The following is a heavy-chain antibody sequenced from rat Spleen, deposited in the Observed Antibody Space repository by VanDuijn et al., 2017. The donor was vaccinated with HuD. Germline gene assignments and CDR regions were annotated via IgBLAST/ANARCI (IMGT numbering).Heavy chain of an antibody. CDR2: ISTAGGNT. J-gene: IGHJ2*01. Sequence: EVQLVESGGGLVQPGRSLKLSCVASGFTLSDYGMAWVRQTPTKGLEWVASISTAGGNTFYRKSVKGRFTISRDNAKSTLYLQMDSLRSEDTATYYCARPTTGIPLNYWGQGVMVTVSS. CDR3: ARPTTGIPLNY. D-gene: IGHD1-9*01. CDR1: GFTLSDYG. V-gene: IGHV5S13*01.